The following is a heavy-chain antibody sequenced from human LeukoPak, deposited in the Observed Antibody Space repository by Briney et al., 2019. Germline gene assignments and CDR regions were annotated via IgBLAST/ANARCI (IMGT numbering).Heavy chain of an antibody. CDR1: GGTFSSYA. CDR3: ARAYIAAAGTGAFDI. Sequence: SVKVSCKASGGTFSSYAISWVRQAPGQGLEWMGGIIPIFGTANYAQKFQGRVTITADESTSTTYMELSSLRSEDTTVYYCARAYIAAAGTGAFDIWGQGTMVTVSS. J-gene: IGHJ3*02. CDR2: IIPIFGTA. D-gene: IGHD6-13*01. V-gene: IGHV1-69*13.